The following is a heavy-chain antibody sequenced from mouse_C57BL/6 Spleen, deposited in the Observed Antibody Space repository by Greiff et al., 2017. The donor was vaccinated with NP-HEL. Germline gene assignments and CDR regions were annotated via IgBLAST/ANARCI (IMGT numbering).Heavy chain of an antibody. J-gene: IGHJ2*01. Sequence: EVMLVESGGGLVKPGGSLKLSCAASGFTFSDYGMHWVRQAPEKGLEWVAYISSGSSTIYYADTVKGRFTISRDNAKNTLFLQMTSLRSEDTAMYYCALMVKAWFDYWGQGTTLTVSS. D-gene: IGHD2-1*01. V-gene: IGHV5-17*01. CDR3: ALMVKAWFDY. CDR1: GFTFSDYG. CDR2: ISSGSSTI.